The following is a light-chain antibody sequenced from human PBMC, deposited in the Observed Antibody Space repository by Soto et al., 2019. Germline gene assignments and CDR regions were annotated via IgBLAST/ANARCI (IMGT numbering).Light chain of an antibody. CDR2: GAS. CDR3: LHYYEWPRWT. V-gene: IGKV3-20*01. J-gene: IGKJ1*01. Sequence: EIVLTQSPGTLSLSPGERATLFCRASQSFTTSQLAWYQQKPGQAPRVLIFGASSRATGIPDRFSGSGSGTDFTLTISSLQSEDFAVYYCLHYYEWPRWTFGQGTKVEVK. CDR1: QSFTTSQ.